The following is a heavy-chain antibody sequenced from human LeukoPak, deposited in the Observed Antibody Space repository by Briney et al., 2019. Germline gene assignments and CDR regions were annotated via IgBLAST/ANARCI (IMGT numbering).Heavy chain of an antibody. D-gene: IGHD6-13*01. CDR1: GFSFRTYG. Sequence: PEGSLRLSCAASGFSFRTYGMIWVRQAPGKGLEWISYISSSSNPIHYADSVKGRFTISRDNAKNSLYLQLSSLRDEDTAVYYCARDPRKKRAAACGDLWGQGTLVIVSS. CDR2: ISSSSNPI. CDR3: ARDPRKKRAAACGDL. J-gene: IGHJ4*02. V-gene: IGHV3-48*02.